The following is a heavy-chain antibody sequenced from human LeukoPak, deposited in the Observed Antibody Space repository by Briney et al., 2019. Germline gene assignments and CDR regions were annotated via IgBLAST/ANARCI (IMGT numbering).Heavy chain of an antibody. J-gene: IGHJ4*02. V-gene: IGHV1-69*01. D-gene: IGHD6-13*01. CDR1: GGTFSSYA. CDR2: IIPIFGTA. Sequence: SVKVSCKASGGTFSSYAISWVRQAPGQGLEWMGGIIPIFGTANYAQKFQGRVTITADESTSTAYMELSSLRSEDTAVYYCARESGYSSSWFLRPSDYFDYWGQGTLVTVSS. CDR3: ARESGYSSSWFLRPSDYFDY.